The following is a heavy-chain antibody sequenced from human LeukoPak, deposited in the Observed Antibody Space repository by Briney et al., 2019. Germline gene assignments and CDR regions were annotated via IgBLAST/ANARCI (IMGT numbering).Heavy chain of an antibody. CDR1: GFSFTDFA. D-gene: IGHD5-24*01. CDR3: VKDVAREDYKWARFDV. CDR2: VGASGAST. J-gene: IGHJ6*02. Sequence: PGGSLRLSCSASGFSFTDFALSWVRQAPGKGPEWVASVGASGASTFYADSVKGHFVVSRDNSKNMVFLQMNNLRAGDTAVYLCVKDVAREDYKWARFDVWGQGTKVTVSS. V-gene: IGHV3-23*01.